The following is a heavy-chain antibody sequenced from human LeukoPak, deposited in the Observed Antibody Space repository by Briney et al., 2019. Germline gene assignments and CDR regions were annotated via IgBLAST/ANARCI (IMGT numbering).Heavy chain of an antibody. CDR2: ISYDGSNK. J-gene: IGHJ4*02. CDR3: ARDRYSYGYSDY. D-gene: IGHD5-18*01. V-gene: IGHV3-30*04. CDR1: GFTFSSYA. Sequence: GRSLRLPCAASGFTFSSYAMHWVRQAPGKGLEWVAVISYDGSNKYYADSVKGRFTISRDNSKNTLYLQMNSLRAEDTAVYYCARDRYSYGYSDYWGQGTLVTVSS.